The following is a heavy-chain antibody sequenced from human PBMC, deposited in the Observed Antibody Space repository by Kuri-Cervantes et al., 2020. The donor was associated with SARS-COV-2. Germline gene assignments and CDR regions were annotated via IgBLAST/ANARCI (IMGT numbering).Heavy chain of an antibody. Sequence: GSLRLSCAVSGYSISSGYYWGWIRQPPGKGLEWIGSIYHSGSTYYNPSLKSRVTISVDTSKNQFSLKLSSVTAADTAEYYCARGGFLTGYRGTRGAFDIWGQGTMVTVSS. CDR2: IYHSGST. J-gene: IGHJ3*02. D-gene: IGHD3-9*01. CDR3: ARGGFLTGYRGTRGAFDI. V-gene: IGHV4-38-2*01. CDR1: GYSISSGYY.